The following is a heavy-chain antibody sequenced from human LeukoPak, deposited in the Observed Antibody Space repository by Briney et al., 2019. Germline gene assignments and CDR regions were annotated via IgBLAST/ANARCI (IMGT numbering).Heavy chain of an antibody. Sequence: GGSLRLSCAASGFTFSDYYMSWIRQAPGKGLERVSYISSSSTYTNYADSVKGRFTISRDNAKNSLYLQMNSLRAEDTAVYYCARGGYSGYDYGARVDYWGQGTLVTVSS. CDR1: GFTFSDYY. V-gene: IGHV3-11*06. CDR3: ARGGYSGYDYGARVDY. CDR2: ISSSSTYT. J-gene: IGHJ4*02. D-gene: IGHD5-12*01.